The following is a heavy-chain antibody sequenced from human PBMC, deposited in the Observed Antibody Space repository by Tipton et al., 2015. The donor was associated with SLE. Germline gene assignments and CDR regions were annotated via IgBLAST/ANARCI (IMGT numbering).Heavy chain of an antibody. V-gene: IGHV4-4*02. CDR3: ARASRSSFDY. J-gene: IGHJ4*02. Sequence: TLSLTCAVSGGSISSSNWWSWVRQPPGKGLEWIGEINHSGSTNYNPSLKSRVTISVDTSKNQFSLKLSSVTAADTAVYYCARASRSSFDYWGQGTLVTVSS. CDR1: GGSISSSNW. CDR2: INHSGST. D-gene: IGHD2-2*01.